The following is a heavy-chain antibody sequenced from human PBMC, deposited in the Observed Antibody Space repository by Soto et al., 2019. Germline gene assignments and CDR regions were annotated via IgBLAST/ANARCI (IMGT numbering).Heavy chain of an antibody. CDR1: GFTFSSYA. D-gene: IGHD1-26*01. Sequence: GGSLRLSCAASGFTFSSYAMHWVRQAPGKGLEWVAVISYDGSNKYYADSVKGRFTISRDNSKNTLYLQMNSLRAEDTAVYYCARGSIVVGATTDYWGQGTLVTVSS. CDR2: ISYDGSNK. CDR3: ARGSIVVGATTDY. V-gene: IGHV3-30-3*01. J-gene: IGHJ4*02.